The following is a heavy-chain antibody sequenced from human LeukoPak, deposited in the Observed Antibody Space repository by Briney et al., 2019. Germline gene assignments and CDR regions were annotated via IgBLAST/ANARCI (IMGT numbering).Heavy chain of an antibody. D-gene: IGHD4-17*01. V-gene: IGHV1-2*02. Sequence: ASVKVSCKASGYTFTGYYMHWVRQAPGQGLEWMGWINPNSGGTNYAQKFQGRVTMTRDTSISTAYMELSRLRSDDTAVYYCARGFSTVPHTWGYWGQGTLVTVSS. CDR3: ARGFSTVPHTWGY. CDR1: GYTFTGYY. J-gene: IGHJ4*02. CDR2: INPNSGGT.